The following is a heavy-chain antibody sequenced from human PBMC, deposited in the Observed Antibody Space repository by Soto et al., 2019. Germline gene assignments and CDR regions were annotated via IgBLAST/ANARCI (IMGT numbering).Heavy chain of an antibody. J-gene: IGHJ5*02. CDR1: GGSISSYY. Sequence: SETLSLTCTVSGGSISSYYWSWIRQPPGKGLEWIGYIYYSGSTNYNPSLKSRVTISVDTSKSQFSLKLSSVTAADTAVYYCAREAPLLWFGELSRWFHPWGQGTLVTVSS. CDR3: AREAPLLWFGELSRWFHP. CDR2: IYYSGST. V-gene: IGHV4-59*01. D-gene: IGHD3-10*01.